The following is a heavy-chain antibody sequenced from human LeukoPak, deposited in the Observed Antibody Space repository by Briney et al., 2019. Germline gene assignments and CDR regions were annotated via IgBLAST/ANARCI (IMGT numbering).Heavy chain of an antibody. CDR3: TRGLGYSYGPPYY. CDR1: GFTFSSYG. J-gene: IGHJ4*02. Sequence: GGSLRLSCAASGFTFSSYGMNWVRQAPGKGLEGVSSISSSSSYIYYADSVKGRFTISRDNAKNSLYLQMNSLRAEDTAVYYCTRGLGYSYGPPYYWGQGTLVTVSS. CDR2: ISSSSSYI. V-gene: IGHV3-21*01. D-gene: IGHD5-18*01.